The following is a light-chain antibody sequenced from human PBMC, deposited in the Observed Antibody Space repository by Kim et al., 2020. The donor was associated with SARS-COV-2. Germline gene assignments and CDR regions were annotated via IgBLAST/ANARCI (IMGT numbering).Light chain of an antibody. CDR1: QSIDNF. CDR2: ASS. J-gene: IGKJ3*01. Sequence: SASVGDRVIITCRASQSIDNFLSWYQHKPGKAPTLLMYASSNSQRGVPSRFSGSGSGTEFTLSIRNLQPEDVATYYCQQSYTTPLFGPGTKVDIK. CDR3: QQSYTTPL. V-gene: IGKV1-39*01.